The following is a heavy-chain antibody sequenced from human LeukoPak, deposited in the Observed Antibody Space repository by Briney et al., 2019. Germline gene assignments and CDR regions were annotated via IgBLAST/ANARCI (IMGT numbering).Heavy chain of an antibody. Sequence: TGGSLRLSCAASGFTFSSYGMHWIRQAPGKGLEWVAVISYDGSNKYYADSVKGRFTISRDNSKNTLYLQMNSLRAEDTAVYYCAKEVGHYYYYGMDVWGQGTTVTVSS. CDR3: AKEVGHYYYYGMDV. V-gene: IGHV3-30*18. J-gene: IGHJ6*02. CDR1: GFTFSSYG. CDR2: ISYDGSNK. D-gene: IGHD3-10*01.